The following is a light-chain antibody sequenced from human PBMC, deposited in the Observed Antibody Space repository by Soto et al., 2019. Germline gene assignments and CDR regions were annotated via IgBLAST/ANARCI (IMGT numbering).Light chain of an antibody. V-gene: IGKV3D-20*01. J-gene: IGKJ1*01. CDR3: QQHGGSPPIT. Sequence: DIVFTQSPATLSLSPGERATLSCGASQSVSSSRLAWYQQKPALAPRLLLYGASTRANGLPARFGGSGSGTELTLTISSLQSEDFAVYYCQQHGGSPPITFGQGTKVDIK. CDR1: QSVSSSR. CDR2: GAS.